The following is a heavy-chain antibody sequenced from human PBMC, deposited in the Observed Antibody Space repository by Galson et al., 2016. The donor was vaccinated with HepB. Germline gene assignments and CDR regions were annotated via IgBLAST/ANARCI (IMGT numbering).Heavy chain of an antibody. Sequence: SVKVSCKASGYTFTSYGISWVRQALGQGLEWMGWISANNGNTKYAQKFQGRVTMATDTSTSTAYMGLTSLRSDDTAVYYCAREAWKAFLNWGQGTMVTVTS. CDR1: GYTFTSYG. CDR3: AREAWKAFLN. V-gene: IGHV1-18*01. J-gene: IGHJ3*01. D-gene: IGHD1-1*01. CDR2: ISANNGNT.